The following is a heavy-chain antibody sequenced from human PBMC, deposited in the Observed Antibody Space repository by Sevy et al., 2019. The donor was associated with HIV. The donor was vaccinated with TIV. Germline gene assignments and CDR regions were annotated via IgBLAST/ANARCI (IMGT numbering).Heavy chain of an antibody. CDR3: ATGRGISFIVGATTGAFDI. V-gene: IGHV3-7*01. J-gene: IGHJ3*02. Sequence: GGSLRLSCAASGFTFSSNWMSWVRQAPGKGLEWVANIKQDGSEIYYVDSVKARFSISRDNAKNSLYQQMSSLRAEDTAVYYCATGRGISFIVGATTGAFDIWGQGTMVTVSS. CDR1: GFTFSSNW. D-gene: IGHD1-26*01. CDR2: IKQDGSEI.